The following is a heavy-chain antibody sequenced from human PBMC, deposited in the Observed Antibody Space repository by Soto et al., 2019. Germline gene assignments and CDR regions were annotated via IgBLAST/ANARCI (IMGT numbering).Heavy chain of an antibody. D-gene: IGHD6-13*01. V-gene: IGHV1-8*01. CDR3: ARERSAAGTGWFDP. CDR2: MNPNSGNT. Sequence: QVQLVQSGAEVKKPGASVKVSCKASGYTFTSYDINWVRQATGQGLEWMGWMNPNSGNTGYAQKFQGRVTMTRNTSISTAYMDLSSLRSEDTAVYYCARERSAAGTGWFDPWGQGPLVTVSS. J-gene: IGHJ5*02. CDR1: GYTFTSYD.